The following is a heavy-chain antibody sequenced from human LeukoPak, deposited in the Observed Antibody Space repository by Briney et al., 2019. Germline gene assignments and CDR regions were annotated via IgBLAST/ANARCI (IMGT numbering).Heavy chain of an antibody. CDR3: ARGDYYDSSGYYYHYNWFDP. V-gene: IGHV3-30-3*01. CDR2: ISYDGSNK. CDR1: GFTFSSYA. J-gene: IGHJ5*02. Sequence: GGSLRLSCAASGFTFSSYAMHWVRQAPGKGLEWVAVISYDGSNKYYAGSVKGRFTISRDNSKNTLYLQMNSLRAEDTAVYYCARGDYYDSSGYYYHYNWFDPWGQGTLVTVSS. D-gene: IGHD3-22*01.